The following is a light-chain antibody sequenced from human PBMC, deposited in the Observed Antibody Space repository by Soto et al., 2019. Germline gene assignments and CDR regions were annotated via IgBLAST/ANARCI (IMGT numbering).Light chain of an antibody. J-gene: IGLJ3*02. CDR1: GSNVGASYD. Sequence: QSALTQPASVSGSPGQSITIFCTGSGSNVGASYDVHWYQVLPGAGPRLLIYKNNNRPSGVPDRFSGSKSGTSASLAITGLRAEDEADYYCQSYDNILSGPLFGGGTKLTVL. CDR2: KNN. CDR3: QSYDNILSGPL. V-gene: IGLV1-40*01.